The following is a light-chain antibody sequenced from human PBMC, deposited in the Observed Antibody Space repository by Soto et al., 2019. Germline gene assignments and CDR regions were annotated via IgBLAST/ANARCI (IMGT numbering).Light chain of an antibody. CDR2: GAS. CDR1: QTVSSDY. CDR3: QQYGSPSII. Sequence: EIVLTQSPGTLSLSPGERATLSCRASQTVSSDYLAWYQQKPGQAPRLLFYGASSRATAVADRFSGSGSGTDFSLTISRLEPEDFAVYYFQQYGSPSIIFGQGTRLEIK. J-gene: IGKJ5*01. V-gene: IGKV3-20*01.